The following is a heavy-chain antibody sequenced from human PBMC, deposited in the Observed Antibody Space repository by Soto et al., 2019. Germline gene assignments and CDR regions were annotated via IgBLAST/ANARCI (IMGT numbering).Heavy chain of an antibody. D-gene: IGHD1-26*01. J-gene: IGHJ3*02. CDR3: VKSLGGSLSHLDI. CDR2: ISSNGGST. Sequence: GGSLRLSCSASGFTFSSYAMHWVRQAPGKGLEYVSAISSNGGSTYYADSVKGRFTISRDNSKNTLYLQMSSLRAEDTAVYYCVKSLGGSLSHLDIWGQGTMVTVSS. CDR1: GFTFSSYA. V-gene: IGHV3-64D*06.